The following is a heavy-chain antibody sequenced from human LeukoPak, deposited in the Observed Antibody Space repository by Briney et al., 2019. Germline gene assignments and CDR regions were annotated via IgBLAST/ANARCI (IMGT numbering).Heavy chain of an antibody. CDR1: GSSISSDYY. D-gene: IGHD5-24*01. CDR3: ARRAYNYVYFDY. V-gene: IGHV4-38-2*01. Sequence: PSETLSLTCAVSGSSISSDYYWGWIRQPPGKGLEWIGSIYHSWRTYYNPSLKSRVSISVDTSKNQFSLKLNSVTAADTAVYYCARRAYNYVYFDYWGQGTLVTVSS. J-gene: IGHJ4*02. CDR2: IYHSWRT.